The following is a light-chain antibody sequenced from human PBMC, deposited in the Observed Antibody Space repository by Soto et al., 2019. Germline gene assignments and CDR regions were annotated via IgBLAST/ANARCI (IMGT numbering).Light chain of an antibody. Sequence: ATLSVSKGERAILSCGASQSVSSNLAWYQQKPGQAPRLLIYGASTRATGIPARFSGSGSGTEFTLTISSLQSEDFAVYYCQQDYNLPFTFGQRRLLEVK. CDR3: QQDYNLPFT. V-gene: IGKV3-15*01. CDR2: GAS. J-gene: IGKJ5*01. CDR1: QSVSSN.